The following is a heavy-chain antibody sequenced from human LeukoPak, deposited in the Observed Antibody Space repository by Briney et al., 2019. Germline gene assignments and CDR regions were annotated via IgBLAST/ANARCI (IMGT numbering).Heavy chain of an antibody. CDR3: ARDSSGWYKLDWFDP. D-gene: IGHD6-19*01. J-gene: IGHJ5*02. V-gene: IGHV1-46*01. CDR2: INPSGGST. CDR1: GYTFTSYY. Sequence: GASVKVSCRASGYTFTSYYMHWVRQAPGQGLEWMGIINPSGGSTNYAQKFQGRVTMTRHMSTSTVYIQLSSLRSEDTAVYYCARDSSGWYKLDWFDPWGQGTLVTVSS.